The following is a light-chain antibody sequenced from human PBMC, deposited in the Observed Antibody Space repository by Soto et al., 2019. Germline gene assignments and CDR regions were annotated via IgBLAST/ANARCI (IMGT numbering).Light chain of an antibody. J-gene: IGLJ2*01. V-gene: IGLV2-14*01. Sequence: QSVLTQPASVSGSPGQSITISCTGTSSDVGGYNYVSWYQQHPGKAPKLMIYEVSNRPSGVSNRFSGSKSGNTASLTISGLQAEDEADYYCSSYTGSNINTVVFGGGTKLTVL. CDR2: EVS. CDR1: SSDVGGYNY. CDR3: SSYTGSNINTVV.